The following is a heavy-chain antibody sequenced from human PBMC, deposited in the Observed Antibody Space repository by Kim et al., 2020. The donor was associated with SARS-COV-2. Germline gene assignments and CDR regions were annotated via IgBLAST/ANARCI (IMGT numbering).Heavy chain of an antibody. CDR1: GGSVSNTNYY. Sequence: SETLSLTCTVSGGSVSNTNYYWAWIRQPPGKGLEWIGFIFYTGSTHYSPSLRGRVTMSVDTSKNHFSLRLNCATAADPATYDCARQGGGCKYIYWGQGT. CDR3: ARQGGGCKYIY. D-gene: IGHD6-19*01. J-gene: IGHJ4*02. CDR2: IFYTGST. V-gene: IGHV4-39*01.